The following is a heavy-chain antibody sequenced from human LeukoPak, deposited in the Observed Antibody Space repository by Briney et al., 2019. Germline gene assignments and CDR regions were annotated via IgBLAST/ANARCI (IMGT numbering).Heavy chain of an antibody. V-gene: IGHV4-4*02. CDR2: IYHSGST. CDR3: ARAYYYYMDV. J-gene: IGHJ6*03. Sequence: SETLSLTCAVSGASLSSPNWWSWVRPPPGKGLEWIGEIYHSGSTNYNPSLESRATISVDKSKNQFSLKLNSVTAADTAVYYCARAYYYYMDVWGKGTTVSVSS. CDR1: GASLSSPNW.